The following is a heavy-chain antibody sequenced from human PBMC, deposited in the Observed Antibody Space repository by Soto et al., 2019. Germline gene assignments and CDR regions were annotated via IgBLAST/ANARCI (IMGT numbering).Heavy chain of an antibody. CDR3: ARAGGFNWFDP. Sequence: QVQLQESGPGLVKPSQTLSLTCTVSGGSISSGGYYWSWIRQHPGKGVEWIGYIYSRGRTYDNPSIKCGVSISVAPSMHQCSLKLSSVTAADTAVYYCARAGGFNWFDPWGQGTLVTVSS. V-gene: IGHV4-31*03. CDR2: IYSRGRT. D-gene: IGHD3-10*01. CDR1: GGSISSGGYY. J-gene: IGHJ5*02.